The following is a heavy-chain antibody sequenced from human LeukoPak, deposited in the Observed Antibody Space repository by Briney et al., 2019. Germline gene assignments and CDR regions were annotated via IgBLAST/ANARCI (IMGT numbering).Heavy chain of an antibody. D-gene: IGHD6-19*01. CDR1: GFSLSNARMG. CDR3: ARIGIAVAGGYYYYYMDV. J-gene: IGHJ6*03. V-gene: IGHV2-26*01. CDR2: IFSNDEK. Sequence: SGPTLVNPTETLTLTCTVSGFSLSNARMGVSWIRQPPGKALEWLAHIFSNDEKSYSTSLKSRLTISKDTSKSQVVLTMTNMDPVDTATYYCARIGIAVAGGYYYYYMDVWGKGTTVTVSS.